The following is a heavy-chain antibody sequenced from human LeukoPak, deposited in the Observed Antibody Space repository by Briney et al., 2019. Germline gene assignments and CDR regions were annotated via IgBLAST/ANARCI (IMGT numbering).Heavy chain of an antibody. J-gene: IGHJ5*02. Sequence: PSETLSLTCAVYSGSFSGCYWSWIRQPPGKGLEWIGEINHSGSTNYNPSLKSRVTISVDTSKNQFSLKLSSVTAADTAVYYCARGPYYYGSGSYRWFDPWGQGTLVTVSS. V-gene: IGHV4-34*01. CDR1: SGSFSGCY. CDR3: ARGPYYYGSGSYRWFDP. D-gene: IGHD3-10*01. CDR2: INHSGST.